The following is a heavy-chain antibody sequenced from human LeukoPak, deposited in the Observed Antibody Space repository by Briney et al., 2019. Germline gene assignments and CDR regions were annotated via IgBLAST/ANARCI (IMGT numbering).Heavy chain of an antibody. J-gene: IGHJ6*02. CDR1: GFTFSSHW. V-gene: IGHV3-7*01. D-gene: IGHD6-13*01. Sequence: GGSLRLSCAASGFTFSSHWMSWVRQAPGKGLEWVANIKQDGSEKYYVDSVKGRFTTSRDNAKNSLYLQMNSLRAEDTAVYYCAREEAGGGMDVWGQGTTVTVSS. CDR2: IKQDGSEK. CDR3: AREEAGGGMDV.